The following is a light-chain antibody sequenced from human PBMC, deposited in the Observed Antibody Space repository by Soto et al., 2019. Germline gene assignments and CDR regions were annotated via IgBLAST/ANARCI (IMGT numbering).Light chain of an antibody. Sequence: ENLLTQSPGTLSLSPGERATLSCRASQSVSSNLAWYQQKPGQAPRLLIYGASTKATGIPARFSGSGSGTELTLTISRLEPEDFATYYCQQFSSYPLTFGGGTKVDIK. V-gene: IGKV3-15*01. CDR2: GAS. J-gene: IGKJ4*01. CDR3: QQFSSYPLT. CDR1: QSVSSN.